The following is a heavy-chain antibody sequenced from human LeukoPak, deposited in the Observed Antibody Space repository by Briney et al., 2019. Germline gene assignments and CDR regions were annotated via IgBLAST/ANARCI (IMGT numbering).Heavy chain of an antibody. Sequence: GGSLRLSCAASGFSFSSYWMSWVRQAPGKGLEWVANIKQDGSEKYYVDSVKGRFTISRDNAKNSLYMQMNSLRAEDTAVYYCARDHSSGWFSDYWGQGTLVTVSS. CDR3: ARDHSSGWFSDY. D-gene: IGHD6-19*01. V-gene: IGHV3-7*01. CDR2: IKQDGSEK. CDR1: GFSFSSYW. J-gene: IGHJ4*02.